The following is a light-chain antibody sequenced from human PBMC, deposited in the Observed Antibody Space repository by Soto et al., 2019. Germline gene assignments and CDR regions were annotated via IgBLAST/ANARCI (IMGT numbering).Light chain of an antibody. V-gene: IGLV2-14*01. CDR2: DVS. J-gene: IGLJ2*01. CDR1: SSDVGGYNY. CDR3: SSYTSSSTLV. Sequence: QSALTQPASVSGSPGQSITISCTGTSSDVGGYNYASWYQQHPGKAPKLMIYDVSNWPSGVSNRFSGSKSGNTASLTISGLQAEDEADYYCSSYTSSSTLVFGGGTKLTVL.